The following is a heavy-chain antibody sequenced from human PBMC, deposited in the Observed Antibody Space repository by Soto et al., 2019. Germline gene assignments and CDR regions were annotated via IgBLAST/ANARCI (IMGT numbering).Heavy chain of an antibody. J-gene: IGHJ3*02. CDR3: ARLPTDAFSI. CDR2: INHSGST. CDR1: GGSFSGYY. V-gene: IGHV4-34*01. D-gene: IGHD2-2*01. Sequence: PSETLSLTCAVYGGSFSGYYWSWVRQPPGKGLEWIGEINHSGSTNYNPSLKSRVTISVDTSKNQFSLKLSSVTAADTAVFYCARLPTDAFSIWGKGTMVTVSS.